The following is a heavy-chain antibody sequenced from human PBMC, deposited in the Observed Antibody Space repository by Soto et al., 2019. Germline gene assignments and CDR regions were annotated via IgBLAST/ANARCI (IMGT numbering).Heavy chain of an antibody. V-gene: IGHV1-2*04. D-gene: IGHD3-22*01. CDR1: GYTFTGYY. CDR3: ARGNYYDSSGSGWPDY. CDR2: INPNSGGT. J-gene: IGHJ4*02. Sequence: QVQLVQSGAEVKKPGASVKVSCKASGYTFTGYYMHWVRQAPGQGLEWMGWINPNSGGTNYAQKFQGWVTMTXXTXIXXAYMELSRLRSDDTAVYYCARGNYYDSSGSGWPDYWGQGTLVTVSS.